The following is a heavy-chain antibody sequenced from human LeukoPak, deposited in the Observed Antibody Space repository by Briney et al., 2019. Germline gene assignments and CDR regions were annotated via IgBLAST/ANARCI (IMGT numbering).Heavy chain of an antibody. CDR2: IYYSGST. V-gene: IGHV4-59*08. J-gene: IGHJ4*02. CDR1: GAPISSYY. D-gene: IGHD4-17*01. Sequence: SETLSLTCTVSGAPISSYYWSWIRQPPGKGLEWIGYIYYSGSTNYNPSLKSRVTISVDTSKNQFSLKLSSVTAADTAVYYCARVSGDYTSDYWGQGTLVTVSS. CDR3: ARVSGDYTSDY.